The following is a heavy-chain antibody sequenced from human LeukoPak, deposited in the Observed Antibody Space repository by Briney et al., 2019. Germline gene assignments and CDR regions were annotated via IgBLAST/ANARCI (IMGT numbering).Heavy chain of an antibody. CDR2: IGGSGDKT. CDR3: ARDQIVVVTATHYYYYGMDV. D-gene: IGHD2-21*02. V-gene: IGHV3-23*01. J-gene: IGHJ6*02. CDR1: GFTFNRNA. Sequence: HSGGSLRLSCAASGFTFNRNAISWVRQAPGKGLEWVSTIGGSGDKTFYADSVKGRFTISRDNSKNTLYLQMNSLRAEDTAVYYCARDQIVVVTATHYYYYGMDVWGQGTTVTVSS.